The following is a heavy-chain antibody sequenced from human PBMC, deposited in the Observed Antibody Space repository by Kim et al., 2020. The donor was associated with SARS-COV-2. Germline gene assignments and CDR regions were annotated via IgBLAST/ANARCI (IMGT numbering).Heavy chain of an antibody. V-gene: IGHV4-59*08. Sequence: SETLSLTCTVSGGSISSYYWSWIRQPPGKGLEWIGYIYYSGSTNYNPSLKSRVTISVYTSKNQFSLKLSSVTAADTAVYYCARRYSSSWRPDYYYYYGMDVWVQGTTVTVSS. CDR3: ARRYSSSWRPDYYYYYGMDV. D-gene: IGHD6-13*01. CDR1: GGSISSYY. J-gene: IGHJ6*02. CDR2: IYYSGST.